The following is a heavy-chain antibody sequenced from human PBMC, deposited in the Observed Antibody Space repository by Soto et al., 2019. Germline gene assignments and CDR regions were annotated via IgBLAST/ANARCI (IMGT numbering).Heavy chain of an antibody. CDR1: GFTFSNYS. CDR3: SKGPPTNHAWLDS. J-gene: IGHJ4*02. CDR2: ISGSVTNT. V-gene: IGHV3-23*01. Sequence: EVQLLESGGGLVQPGGSLRLSCEVSGFTFSNYSMSWFRQAPGQGLEWVSAISGSVTNTYYADSVKGRFTIPKDNSKNTLYLQMNSLSAEDTPFYSCSKGPPTNHAWLDSWGQGTLVTVSS. D-gene: IGHD2-8*01.